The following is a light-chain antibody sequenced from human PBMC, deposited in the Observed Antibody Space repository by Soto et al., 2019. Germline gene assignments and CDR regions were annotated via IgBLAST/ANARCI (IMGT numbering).Light chain of an antibody. Sequence: EIVLTQSPDTLTLSPGERATLSCRASQSIRSGRLAWYQQKPGQAPRLVIFDASNRASGTPERFTGSGSGTDLTLTIARLESEDFAVYYCQEYHGSPVTFGLGTRLEIK. CDR1: QSIRSGR. V-gene: IGKV3-20*01. J-gene: IGKJ5*01. CDR2: DAS. CDR3: QEYHGSPVT.